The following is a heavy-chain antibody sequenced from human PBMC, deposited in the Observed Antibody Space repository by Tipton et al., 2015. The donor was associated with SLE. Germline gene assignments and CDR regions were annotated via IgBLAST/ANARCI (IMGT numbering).Heavy chain of an antibody. J-gene: IGHJ4*02. CDR3: AKDRLGATTGYFDY. CDR2: IKGESDGGTT. Sequence: SLRLSCSASGFTFSNAWTSWVRQAPGKGLEWVGRIKGESDGGTTAYAAPVEGRFTISRDDSKNMLYLQMNSLRVEDTAVYYCAKDRLGATTGYFDYWGQGTLVTVSS. D-gene: IGHD1-26*01. V-gene: IGHV3-15*01. CDR1: GFTFSNAW.